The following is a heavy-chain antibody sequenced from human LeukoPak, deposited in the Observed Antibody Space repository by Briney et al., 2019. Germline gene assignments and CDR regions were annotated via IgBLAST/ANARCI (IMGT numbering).Heavy chain of an antibody. V-gene: IGHV3-48*03. CDR2: ISSSGSTI. Sequence: GGSLRLSCAASGFTFSSYEMNWVREAPGKGLEWVSYISSSGSTIYQVDSVKGRFTISRDNAKNSLYLQMNSLRAEDTAVYYCARDQSYNDMDVWGKGTTVTISS. J-gene: IGHJ6*03. CDR3: ARDQSYNDMDV. CDR1: GFTFSSYE. D-gene: IGHD3-10*01.